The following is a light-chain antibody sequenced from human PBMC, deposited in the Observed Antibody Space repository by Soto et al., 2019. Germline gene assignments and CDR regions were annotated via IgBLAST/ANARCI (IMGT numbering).Light chain of an antibody. CDR1: RDVGSD. V-gene: IGKV1-6*01. CDR2: AAS. Sequence: TPSPSSLSASRLYKITRSFWASRDVGSDVSWYQQKPGQAPKLLIYAASNLYTGVPSRFSGSRSGTEFTLTISSLQPEDFASYYCLQDYGDSWTFGQGTKVDNK. CDR3: LQDYGDSWT. J-gene: IGKJ1*01.